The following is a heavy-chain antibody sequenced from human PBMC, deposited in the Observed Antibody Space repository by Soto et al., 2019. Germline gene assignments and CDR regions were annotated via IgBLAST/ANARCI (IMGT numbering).Heavy chain of an antibody. J-gene: IGHJ4*02. Sequence: QVQLVESGGGVVQPGRSLRLSCAASGFTFSSYGMHWVRQAPGKGLEWVAVISYDGSNKYYADSVKGRFTISRDNSKNTLYLQMNNLRAEDTAVYYCAKGAIVVVPAAIGYWGQGTLVTVSS. V-gene: IGHV3-30*18. D-gene: IGHD2-2*01. CDR2: ISYDGSNK. CDR3: AKGAIVVVPAAIGY. CDR1: GFTFSSYG.